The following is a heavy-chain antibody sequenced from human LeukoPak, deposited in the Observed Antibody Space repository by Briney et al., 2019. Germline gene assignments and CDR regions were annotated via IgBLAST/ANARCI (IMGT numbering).Heavy chain of an antibody. Sequence: LETLSLTCTVSGGSISSSSYYWGWIRQPPGKGLEWIGSIYYSGSTYYNPSLKSRVTISVDTSKNQFSRKLSSVTAADTAVYYCASIAARRGYYFDYWGQGTLVTVSS. CDR3: ASIAARRGYYFDY. V-gene: IGHV4-39*01. J-gene: IGHJ4*02. CDR1: GGSISSSSYY. D-gene: IGHD6-6*01. CDR2: IYYSGST.